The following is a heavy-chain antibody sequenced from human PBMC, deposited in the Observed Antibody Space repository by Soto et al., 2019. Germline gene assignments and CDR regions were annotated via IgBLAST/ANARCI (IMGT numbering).Heavy chain of an antibody. D-gene: IGHD1-1*01. CDR1: GFTFSSYA. Sequence: GGSLRLSCAASGFTFSSYAMSWVRQAPGKGLEWVSAISGSGGSTYYADSVKGRFTISRDNSKNTLYLQMNSLRAEDTAVYYCAKSGTTGKNYYYGMDVWGHGTTVTVSS. V-gene: IGHV3-23*01. CDR3: AKSGTTGKNYYYGMDV. CDR2: ISGSGGST. J-gene: IGHJ6*02.